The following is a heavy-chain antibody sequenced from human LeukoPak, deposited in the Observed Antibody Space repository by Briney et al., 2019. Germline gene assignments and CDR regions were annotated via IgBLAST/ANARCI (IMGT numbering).Heavy chain of an antibody. V-gene: IGHV4-59*08. CDR1: GGSISSYY. J-gene: IGHJ4*02. CDR3: ARSIEDYYDSSGYYYYFDY. Sequence: SETLSLTCTVSGGSISSYYWSWIRQPPGKGLEWIGYIYYSGSTNYNPSLKSRVTISVDTSKNQFSLKLSSVTAADTAVYYCARSIEDYYDSSGYYYYFDYWGQGTLVTVSS. D-gene: IGHD3-22*01. CDR2: IYYSGST.